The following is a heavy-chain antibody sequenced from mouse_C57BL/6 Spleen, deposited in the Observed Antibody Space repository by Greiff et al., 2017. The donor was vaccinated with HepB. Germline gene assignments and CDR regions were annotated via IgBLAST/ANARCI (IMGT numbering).Heavy chain of an antibody. J-gene: IGHJ1*03. CDR3: AGEGKRYFDV. CDR2: IDPSDSYT. V-gene: IGHV1-69*01. Sequence: QVQLQQPGAELVMPGASVKLSCKASGYTFTSYWMHWVKQRPGQGLEWIGEIDPSDSYTNYNQKFKVKSTLTVDKSSSTAYMQLSSLTSEDSADYSCAGEGKRYFDVWGTGTTVTVSS. CDR1: GYTFTSYW. D-gene: IGHD2-1*01.